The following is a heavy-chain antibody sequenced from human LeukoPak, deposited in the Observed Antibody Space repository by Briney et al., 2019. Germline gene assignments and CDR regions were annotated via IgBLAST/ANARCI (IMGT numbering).Heavy chain of an antibody. CDR1: GFTFSSYA. CDR3: ARSPTYSSSWYDY. CDR2: ISYDGSNK. J-gene: IGHJ4*02. D-gene: IGHD6-13*01. V-gene: IGHV3-30*01. Sequence: RSLRLSCAASGFTFSSYAMHWVRQAPGKGLEWVAVISYDGSNKYYADSVKGRFTISRDNSKNTLYLQMNSLRAEDTAVYYCARSPTYSSSWYDYWGQGTLVTVSS.